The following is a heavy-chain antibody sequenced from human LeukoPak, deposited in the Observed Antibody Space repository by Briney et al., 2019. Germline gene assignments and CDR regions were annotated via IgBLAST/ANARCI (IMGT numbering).Heavy chain of an antibody. CDR2: ISGSGGST. V-gene: IGHV3-23*01. J-gene: IGHJ5*02. Sequence: PGGSLRLSCAASGFTFSSYGMHWVRQAPGKGLEWVSTISGSGGSTYYADSVKGRFTISRDNSKNTLYLQMNSLRAEDTAVYYCAKARSPGYLGYSSSPNNWFDPWGQGTLVTVSS. D-gene: IGHD6-13*01. CDR3: AKARSPGYLGYSSSPNNWFDP. CDR1: GFTFSSYG.